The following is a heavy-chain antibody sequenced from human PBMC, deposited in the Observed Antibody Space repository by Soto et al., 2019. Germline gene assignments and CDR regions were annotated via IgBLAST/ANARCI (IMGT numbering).Heavy chain of an antibody. J-gene: IGHJ4*02. D-gene: IGHD3-22*01. CDR1: GGSISSGGYY. CDR2: IYYSGST. Sequence: PSETLSLTCTVSGGSISSGGYYWSWIRQHPGKGLEWIGYIYYSGSTYYNPSLKSRVTISVDTSKNQFSLKLSSVTAADTAVYYCARHYDSSGYSTYFDYWGQGTLVTVSS. V-gene: IGHV4-31*03. CDR3: ARHYDSSGYSTYFDY.